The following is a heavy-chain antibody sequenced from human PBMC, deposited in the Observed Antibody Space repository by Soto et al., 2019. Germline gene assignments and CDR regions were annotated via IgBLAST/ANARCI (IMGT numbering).Heavy chain of an antibody. CDR3: AKDYNPGLEAAGKVPLEYDYGMDV. CDR1: GFTFSSYA. CDR2: ISGRGGSI. Sequence: EVLLLESGGGLVQPGGSLRLSCAASGFTFSSYAMSWVRQAPGKGLEWVSGISGRGGSIYYADSVKGRFTISRDNSENTVYLQMNSLRAEDMAVYYCAKDYNPGLEAAGKVPLEYDYGMDVWGQGTTVTVSS. D-gene: IGHD6-13*01. J-gene: IGHJ6*02. V-gene: IGHV3-23*01.